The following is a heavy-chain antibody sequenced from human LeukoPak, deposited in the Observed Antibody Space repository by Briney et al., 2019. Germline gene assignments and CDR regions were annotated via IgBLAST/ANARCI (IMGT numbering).Heavy chain of an antibody. J-gene: IGHJ4*02. D-gene: IGHD3-22*01. CDR3: VKGHDSSGYYLSYFDY. CDR1: GFTLSSYA. CDR2: ISSNGGTT. V-gene: IGHV3-64D*09. Sequence: PGGSLRLSCSASGFTLSSYAMHWVRQAPGKGLEYVSTISSNGGTTYYADSVKGRFTISRDDSKNTLYLQMSSLRAEDTAVYYCVKGHDSSGYYLSYFDYWGQGALVTVSS.